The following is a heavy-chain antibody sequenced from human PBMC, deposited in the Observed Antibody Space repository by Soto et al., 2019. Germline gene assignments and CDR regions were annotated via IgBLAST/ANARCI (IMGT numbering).Heavy chain of an antibody. V-gene: IGHV4-34*01. Sequence: QVQLQQSGAGLLKPSETLSLTCAVYGESFSAYIWTWIRQTPGEGLQWIGQINHSGSASYNPSLKSRVTVSVHPSDSQFSLGLSSVTAADTAVYYCARGLITGSHYSGGWYYSAPWGQGTQVTVSS. J-gene: IGHJ5*02. CDR1: GESFSAYI. CDR2: INHSGSA. D-gene: IGHD6-19*01. CDR3: ARGLITGSHYSGGWYYSAP.